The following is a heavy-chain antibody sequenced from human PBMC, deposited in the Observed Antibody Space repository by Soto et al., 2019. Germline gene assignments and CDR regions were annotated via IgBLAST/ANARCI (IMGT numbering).Heavy chain of an antibody. CDR1: GGTINNRVPY. D-gene: IGHD3-3*01. CDR3: ARDFWSGYGYFDY. Sequence: SETLSLSYTVSGGTINNRVPYGSWIRQHPGKGLEWIGYIYYSGTTYYNPSLESRVTISLDTSKNQFSLQMNSVTAADTAVYYCARDFWSGYGYFDYWGRGTLVT. CDR2: IYYSGTT. V-gene: IGHV4-31*03. J-gene: IGHJ4*02.